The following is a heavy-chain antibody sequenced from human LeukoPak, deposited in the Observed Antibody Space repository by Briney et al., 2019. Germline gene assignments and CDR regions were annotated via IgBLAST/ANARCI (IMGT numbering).Heavy chain of an antibody. D-gene: IGHD5-18*01. J-gene: IGHJ4*02. V-gene: IGHV4-59*08. CDR3: ARHEGYSYAFAY. CDR1: GGSISSYY. CDR2: IYYSRST. Sequence: QVQLQESGPGLVKPSETLSLTFTVSGGSISSYYWSWIRQPPGKGLEWIGYIYYSRSTNYNASLKSRLTISADTSKNQFSLKLSSVTAADTAVYFCARHEGYSYAFAYWGQGTLVTVSS.